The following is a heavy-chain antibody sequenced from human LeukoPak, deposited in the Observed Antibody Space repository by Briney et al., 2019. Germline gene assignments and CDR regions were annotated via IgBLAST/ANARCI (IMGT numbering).Heavy chain of an antibody. V-gene: IGHV1-46*02. Sequence: GASVTVSCKSSGHTLNNHFIHWVRQAPGQGLEWMGMINPRDGSTRTLQRFQGRLTMTRDTSTNMGLSSLRSEDTPTYFCARGADQEFDFWGQGTLVTVSS. J-gene: IGHJ4*02. CDR3: ARGADQEFDF. CDR2: INPRDGST. CDR1: GHTLNNHF.